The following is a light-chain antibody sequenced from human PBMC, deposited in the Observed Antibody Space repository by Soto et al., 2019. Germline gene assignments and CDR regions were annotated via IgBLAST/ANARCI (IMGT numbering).Light chain of an antibody. Sequence: DIQMTQSPSTLSGPVGDRVTITCRASQTISSWLAWYQQKPGKAPKLLIYKASTFKSGVPSRCSGSRSGTEFTRTISSLEPDDFATYYCQHYNSYAGAFGQGTKVELK. CDR1: QTISSW. CDR3: QHYNSYAGA. V-gene: IGKV1-5*03. J-gene: IGKJ1*01. CDR2: KAS.